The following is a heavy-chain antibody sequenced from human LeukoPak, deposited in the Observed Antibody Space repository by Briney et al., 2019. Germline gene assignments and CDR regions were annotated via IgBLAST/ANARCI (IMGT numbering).Heavy chain of an antibody. D-gene: IGHD3-22*01. CDR1: GGSFSGYY. Sequence: SETLSLTCAVYGGSFSGYYRSWIRQPPGKGLEWIGEINHSGSTNYNPSLKSRVTISVDTSKNQFSLKLSSVTAADTAVYYCAREIGYYYDSSGYYHYSYYFDYWGQGTLVTVSS. CDR2: INHSGST. V-gene: IGHV4-34*01. CDR3: AREIGYYYDSSGYYHYSYYFDY. J-gene: IGHJ4*02.